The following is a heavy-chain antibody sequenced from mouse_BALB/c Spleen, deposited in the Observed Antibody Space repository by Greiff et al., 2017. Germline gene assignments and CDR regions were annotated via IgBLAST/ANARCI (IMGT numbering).Heavy chain of an antibody. CDR1: GFNINDTY. Sequence: EVKVVESGAELVKPGASVTLSCTASGFNINDTYMHWVKQRPEQGLEWIGRIDPANGNTKYDPKFQGKATITADTSSNTAYLQLSSLTSEDTAVYYCAGDSDYWGQGTTLTVSS. CDR2: IDPANGNT. CDR3: AGDSDY. J-gene: IGHJ2*01. V-gene: IGHV14-3*02.